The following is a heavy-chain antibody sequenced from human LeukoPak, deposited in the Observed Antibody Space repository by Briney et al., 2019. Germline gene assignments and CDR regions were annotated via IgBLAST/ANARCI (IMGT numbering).Heavy chain of an antibody. CDR2: ISAYNGNT. J-gene: IGHJ4*02. Sequence: ASVKVSCQASGYSFTSYGKSWEREPPGQGHGWVGWISAYNGNTNYAQKLQGRVTMTTNTSTSTAYMELRRLRSDDTTVYYCARNSGPRSHFDYWGQGTLVTVSS. CDR3: ARNSGPRSHFDY. D-gene: IGHD5-12*01. V-gene: IGHV1-18*01. CDR1: GYSFTSYG.